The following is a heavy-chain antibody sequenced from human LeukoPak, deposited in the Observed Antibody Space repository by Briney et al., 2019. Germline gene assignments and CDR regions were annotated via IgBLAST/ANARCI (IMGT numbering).Heavy chain of an antibody. CDR3: ARERLELPSYYYGMDV. D-gene: IGHD1-7*01. V-gene: IGHV3-66*01. J-gene: IGHJ6*02. Sequence: PGGSLRLSCAASGFAVSSNFMSWVRQAPGKGLEWVSLIYSGGSTYYADSVEDRFTISRDISKNTLYLQMNSLRAEDTAVYYCARERLELPSYYYGMDVWGQGTTVTVSS. CDR2: IYSGGST. CDR1: GFAVSSNF.